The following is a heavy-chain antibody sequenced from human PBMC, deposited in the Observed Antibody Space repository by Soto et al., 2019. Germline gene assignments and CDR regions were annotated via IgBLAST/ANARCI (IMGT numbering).Heavy chain of an antibody. CDR3: ARPNGPHYGMDV. CDR2: IYPGDSDT. Sequence: GESLKISCKASGYSFTRCWIGWVRQMPGKGLEWRGIIYPGDSDTRYSPAFQGQVTISADKSISTACLQWSSLKASDTAMYYCARPNGPHYGMDVWGQGTTVTVSS. J-gene: IGHJ6*02. CDR1: GYSFTRCW. V-gene: IGHV5-51*01.